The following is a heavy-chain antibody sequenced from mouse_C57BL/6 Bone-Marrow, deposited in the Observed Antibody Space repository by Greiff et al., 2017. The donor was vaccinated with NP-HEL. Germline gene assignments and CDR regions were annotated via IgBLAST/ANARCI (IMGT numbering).Heavy chain of an antibody. CDR2: IYPGGGYT. CDR1: GYTFTNYW. J-gene: IGHJ4*01. CDR3: AREDYVYAMDY. V-gene: IGHV1-63*01. D-gene: IGHD2-4*01. Sequence: VQVVESGAELVRPGTSVKMSCKASGYTFTNYWIGWAKQRPGHGLEWIGDIYPGGGYTNYNEKFKGKATLTADKSSSTAYMQFSSLTSEDSAIYYCAREDYVYAMDYWGQGTSVTVSS.